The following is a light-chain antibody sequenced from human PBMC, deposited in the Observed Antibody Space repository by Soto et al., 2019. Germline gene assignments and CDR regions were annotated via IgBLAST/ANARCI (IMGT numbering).Light chain of an antibody. J-gene: IGKJ1*01. CDR3: QQYNSYWT. Sequence: EIVMTQSPATLSVSPGERATLSCRASQSVSSNLAWYQQKPGQAPRXLIYGASTTATGIPARISGSGSGTEFTLTISSLQPDDFATYYYQQYNSYWTFGQGTKVDI. CDR2: GAS. CDR1: QSVSSN. V-gene: IGKV3-15*01.